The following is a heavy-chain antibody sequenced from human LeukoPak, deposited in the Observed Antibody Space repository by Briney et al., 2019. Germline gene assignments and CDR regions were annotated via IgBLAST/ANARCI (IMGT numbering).Heavy chain of an antibody. CDR1: GYTFTGYY. Sequence: GASVKVSCKASGYTFTGYYMHWVRQAPGQGLAWMGWINPNSGGTNYAQKFQGRVTMTRDTSISTAYMELSRLRSDDTAVYYCARGFRRTVVVPAASRPFDPWGQGTLVTVSS. J-gene: IGHJ5*02. CDR2: INPNSGGT. CDR3: ARGFRRTVVVPAASRPFDP. D-gene: IGHD2-2*01. V-gene: IGHV1-2*02.